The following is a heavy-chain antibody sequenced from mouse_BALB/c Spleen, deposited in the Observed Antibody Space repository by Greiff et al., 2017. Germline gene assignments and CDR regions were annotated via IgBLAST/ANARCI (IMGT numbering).Heavy chain of an antibody. Sequence: EVKLVESGPGLAKPSQSLSLTCTVTGYSITSDYAWNWIRQFPGNKLEWMGYISYSGSTSYNPSLKSRISITRDTSKNQFFLQLNSVTTEDTATCDCARYDYDYAMDYWGQGTSVTVSS. J-gene: IGHJ4*01. D-gene: IGHD2-4*01. V-gene: IGHV3-2*02. CDR2: ISYSGST. CDR1: GYSITSDYA. CDR3: ARYDYDYAMDY.